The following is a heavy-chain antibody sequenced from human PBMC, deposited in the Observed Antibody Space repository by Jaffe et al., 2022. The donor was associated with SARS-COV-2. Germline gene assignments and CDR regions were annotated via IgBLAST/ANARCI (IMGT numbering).Heavy chain of an antibody. D-gene: IGHD2-2*01. V-gene: IGHV3-11*01. J-gene: IGHJ4*02. Sequence: QVHLVESGGELVKPGGSLRLSCAASGFTFSDYYMGWIRQLPDKGLEWISYIDTSGRPIFYADSVKGRFAISRDSTNNLLYLQMNSLRVDDTAVYYCVRALGGSTSDYWGQGTLVSVSS. CDR2: IDTSGRPI. CDR1: GFTFSDYY. CDR3: VRALGGSTSDY.